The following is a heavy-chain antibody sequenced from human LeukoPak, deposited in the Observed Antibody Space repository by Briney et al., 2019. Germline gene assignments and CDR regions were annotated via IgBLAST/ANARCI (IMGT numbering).Heavy chain of an antibody. J-gene: IGHJ5*02. CDR2: IYYSGST. Sequence: SQTLSLTCTVSGGSISSGGYYWSWIRQHPGKGLEWIGYIYYSGSTYYNPSLKSRVTISVDTSKNQFSLKLSSVTAADTAVYYCARGFYYGSGRLNWFDPWGQGTLVTVSS. CDR3: ARGFYYGSGRLNWFDP. CDR1: GGSISSGGYY. D-gene: IGHD3-10*01. V-gene: IGHV4-31*03.